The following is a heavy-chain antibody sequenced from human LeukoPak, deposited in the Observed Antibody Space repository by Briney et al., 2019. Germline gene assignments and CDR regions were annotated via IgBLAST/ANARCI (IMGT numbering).Heavy chain of an antibody. CDR1: GYTFAAYY. D-gene: IGHD3-3*01. J-gene: IGHJ4*02. CDR2: INPNSGGT. Sequence: GASVKVSCTASGYTFAAYYMHWVRQAPGQGLEWMGRINPNSGGTNYAQKFQGRVTMTRDTSISTAYMELSRLRSDDTAVYYCVRDRSYDFWSGYSDFDYWGQGTLVTVSS. CDR3: VRDRSYDFWSGYSDFDY. V-gene: IGHV1-2*06.